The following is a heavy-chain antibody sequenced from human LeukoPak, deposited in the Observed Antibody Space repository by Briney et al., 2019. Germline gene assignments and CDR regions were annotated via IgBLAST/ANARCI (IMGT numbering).Heavy chain of an antibody. D-gene: IGHD2-21*01. CDR3: AKEGGDWNFYYYYMDV. CDR1: GFIFSSYV. CDR2: ISGSGGST. Sequence: GGSLRLSCAASGFIFSSYVMSWVRQAPGKGLEWVSAISGSGGSTDYADSVKGRFTISRDNSKNTLYLQMNSLRAEDTAVYYCAKEGGDWNFYYYYMDVWGKGTTVTVSS. V-gene: IGHV3-23*01. J-gene: IGHJ6*03.